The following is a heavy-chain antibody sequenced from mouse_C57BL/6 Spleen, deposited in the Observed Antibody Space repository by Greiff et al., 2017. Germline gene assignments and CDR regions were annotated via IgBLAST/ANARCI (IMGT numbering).Heavy chain of an antibody. V-gene: IGHV5-17*01. Sequence: EVKLVESGGGLVKPGGSLKLSCAASGFTFSDYGMHWVRQAPEKGLEWIAYISRGSGTIDYAATVKGRITISRDNAKNTLFLQMTSLKSEDTAKCYCASQDCEEDGDYWGQGTTLTVSS. CDR1: GFTFSDYG. D-gene: IGHD3-2*02. CDR3: ASQDCEEDGDY. J-gene: IGHJ2*01. CDR2: ISRGSGTI.